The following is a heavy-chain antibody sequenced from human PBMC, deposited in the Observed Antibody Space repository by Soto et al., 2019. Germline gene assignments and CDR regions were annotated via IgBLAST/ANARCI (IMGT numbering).Heavy chain of an antibody. CDR2: PSWYGDK. D-gene: IGHD2-15*01. V-gene: IGHV2-5*04. CDR3: VRSLMGQGCSGGSCYYTDV. J-gene: IGHJ6*03. Sequence: QITLKESGPALMKPGQPLTLTCTFSGFSLTTDGVGVGWIRQSPGKALEWLARPSWYGDKRYTPSLKRRLTITTDTSKTLVVLMMSNMDPVDTGTYYCVRSLMGQGCSGGSCYYTDVWGKGTTVTVSS. CDR1: GFSLTTDGVG.